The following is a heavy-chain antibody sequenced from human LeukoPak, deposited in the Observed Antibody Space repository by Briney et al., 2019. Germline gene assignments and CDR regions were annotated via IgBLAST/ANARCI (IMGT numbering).Heavy chain of an antibody. D-gene: IGHD5-18*01. Sequence: PGGSLRLSCAASGFTFSSYAMHWVRQAPGKGLEWVAVISYDGSNKYYADSVKGRFTISRDNSKNTLYLQMNSLRAEDTAVYYCARGWWVQLWLRSGFDYWGQGTLVTVSS. J-gene: IGHJ4*02. CDR2: ISYDGSNK. CDR1: GFTFSSYA. CDR3: ARGWWVQLWLRSGFDY. V-gene: IGHV3-30-3*01.